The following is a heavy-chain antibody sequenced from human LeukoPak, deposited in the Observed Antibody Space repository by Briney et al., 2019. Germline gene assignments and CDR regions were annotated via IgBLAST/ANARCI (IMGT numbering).Heavy chain of an antibody. Sequence: GGSLRLSCAASEVTFSNYWMSWVRQAPGKGLEWVANIKQDGREKYYVDSVKGRFTISRDNAKKSLYLQMNSLRAEDTAVYYCAREAAAGFDYWGQGTLVTVSS. V-gene: IGHV3-7*01. J-gene: IGHJ4*02. CDR1: EVTFSNYW. CDR3: AREAAAGFDY. D-gene: IGHD6-13*01. CDR2: IKQDGREK.